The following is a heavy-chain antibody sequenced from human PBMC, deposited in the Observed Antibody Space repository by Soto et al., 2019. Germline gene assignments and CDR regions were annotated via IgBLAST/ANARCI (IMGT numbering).Heavy chain of an antibody. J-gene: IGHJ6*02. CDR2: LSGSGGST. CDR3: AKQQGPGTPYYYAMDV. CDR1: GFTFSSYA. Sequence: GPLRLSCAASGFTFSSYAMTWVRQAPGKGLEWVSTLSGSGGSTYYAASVKGRFTISRDNSKDTLYLEMNSLRGEDTAVYFCAKQQGPGTPYYYAMDVWGQGTAVTVSS. D-gene: IGHD1-1*01. V-gene: IGHV3-23*01.